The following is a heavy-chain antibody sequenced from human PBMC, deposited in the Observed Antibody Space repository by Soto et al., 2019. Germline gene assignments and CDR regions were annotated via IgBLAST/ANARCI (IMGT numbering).Heavy chain of an antibody. CDR2: ISSDGSRK. D-gene: IGHD6-13*01. Sequence: GGSLRLSCAASGFTCGNFGIHWVRQAPGKGLEWVADISSDGSRKFYADSVKGRFTISRDNSKNTLYLQMNSLRTEDTAVYFCARGCSGGTNCFYFDFWGQGILVTVSS. J-gene: IGHJ4*02. CDR1: GFTCGNFG. CDR3: ARGCSGGTNCFYFDF. V-gene: IGHV3-30*03.